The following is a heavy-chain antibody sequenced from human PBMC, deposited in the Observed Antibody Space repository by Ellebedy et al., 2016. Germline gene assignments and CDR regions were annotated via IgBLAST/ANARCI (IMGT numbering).Heavy chain of an antibody. Sequence: GSLRLSCTVSGESISSYYWSWIRQPPGKGLEWIGYIYYSWSTNYNPSLKSRVTISVDTSKNQFSLKLSSVTAADTAVYYCARDGRYNWKTPNYFYYGMDVWGQGTTVTVSS. CDR2: IYYSWST. CDR1: GESISSYY. D-gene: IGHD1-20*01. CDR3: ARDGRYNWKTPNYFYYGMDV. J-gene: IGHJ6*02. V-gene: IGHV4-59*01.